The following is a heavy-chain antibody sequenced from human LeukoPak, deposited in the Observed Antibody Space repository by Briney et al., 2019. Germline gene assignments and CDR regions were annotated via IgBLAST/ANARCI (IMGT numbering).Heavy chain of an antibody. CDR3: AKIGATTLGY. D-gene: IGHD1-26*01. CDR1: GFTFSSYG. CDR2: ISYDGSNK. Sequence: GGSLRLSCAASGFTFSSYGMHWVRQAPGKGLEWVAVISYDGSNKYYADSVKGRFTISRDNSKNTLYLQMNSLRAEDTAVYYCAKIGATTLGYWGQGTLVTVSS. V-gene: IGHV3-30*18. J-gene: IGHJ4*02.